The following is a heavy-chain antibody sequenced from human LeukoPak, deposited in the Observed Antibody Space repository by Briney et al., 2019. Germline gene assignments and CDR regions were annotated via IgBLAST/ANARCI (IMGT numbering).Heavy chain of an antibody. CDR2: IYHSGST. J-gene: IGHJ4*02. V-gene: IGHV4-38-2*02. Sequence: SETLSLTCTVSGGSISSGYYWGWIRQPPGKGLEWIGSIYHSGSTYYNPSLKSRVTISVDTSKNQFSLKLSSVTAADTAVYYCARRADYSNLIDYWGQGTLVTVSS. CDR3: ARRADYSNLIDY. CDR1: GGSISSGYY. D-gene: IGHD4-11*01.